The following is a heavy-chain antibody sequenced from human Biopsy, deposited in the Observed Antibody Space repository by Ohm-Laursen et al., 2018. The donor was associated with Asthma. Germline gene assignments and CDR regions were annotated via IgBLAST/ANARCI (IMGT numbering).Heavy chain of an antibody. CDR2: MSYDDSQT. D-gene: IGHD6-6*01. J-gene: IGHJ4*02. CDR3: ARGKTWGRSYYFDY. Sequence: SLRLSCAASGFTFSNYGVHWVRQAPGKGLEWVAVMSYDDSQTRYADSVKGRFTISRDNSKDTLYLQVNSLRGDDTAVYYCARGKTWGRSYYFDYWGQGTLVTVSS. V-gene: IGHV3-30*03. CDR1: GFTFSNYG.